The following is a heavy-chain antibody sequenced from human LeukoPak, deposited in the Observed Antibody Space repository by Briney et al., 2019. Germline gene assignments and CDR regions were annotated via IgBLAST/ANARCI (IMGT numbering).Heavy chain of an antibody. CDR1: GGSFSFSY. J-gene: IGHJ6*03. CDR3: ARAGPPSRDYYYYMDV. Sequence: SETLSLTCAVYGGSFSFSYWSWIRQPPGKGLEWIGEINYSGSTNYNSSLKSRVTISVDTSKNQFSLKLSSVTAADTAVYYCARAGPPSRDYYYYMDVWGTGTMVTVAS. V-gene: IGHV4-34*01. CDR2: INYSGST.